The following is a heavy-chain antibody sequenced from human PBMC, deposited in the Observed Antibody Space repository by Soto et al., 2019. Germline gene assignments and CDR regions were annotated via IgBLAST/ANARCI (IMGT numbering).Heavy chain of an antibody. CDR3: VRGGGSFDY. J-gene: IGHJ4*02. Sequence: PGGSLRLSCVAPGFTFTSYAMHWVRQAPGKGLVWLASKSHDGKNEYYADFVKGRFTISRDNSKNTLSLEMNNLRAEDTAVYHCVRGGGSFDYWGQGTLVTVSS. D-gene: IGHD1-26*01. CDR2: KSHDGKNE. CDR1: GFTFTSYA. V-gene: IGHV3-30*04.